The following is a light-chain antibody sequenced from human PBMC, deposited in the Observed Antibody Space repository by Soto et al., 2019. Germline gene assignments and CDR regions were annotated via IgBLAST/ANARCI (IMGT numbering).Light chain of an antibody. CDR2: AAS. V-gene: IGKV1-12*01. CDR1: QGISRW. Sequence: DIQMAQSPSSVSASVGDRVTITCRASQGISRWLAWYQQKPGKVPKLLIYAASSLQSGVPSRFSGSGSGTEFTLTISSLQPEDFATYYCQQSNSFPFTFGGGTKVEIK. CDR3: QQSNSFPFT. J-gene: IGKJ4*01.